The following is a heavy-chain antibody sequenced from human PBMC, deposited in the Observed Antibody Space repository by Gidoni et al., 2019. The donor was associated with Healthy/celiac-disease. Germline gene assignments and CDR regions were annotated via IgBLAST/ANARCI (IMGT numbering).Heavy chain of an antibody. CDR1: GYTFTSYY. CDR3: ARDGGADERITIFGVAWSPFDY. J-gene: IGHJ4*02. CDR2: INPSGGST. D-gene: IGHD3-3*01. Sequence: QVQLVQSGAEVKKPGASVKVSCKASGYTFTSYYMHWVRQAPGQGLEWMGIINPSGGSTSYAQKFQGRVTMTRDTSTSTVYMELSSLRSEDTSVYYCARDGGADERITIFGVAWSPFDYWGQGTLVTVSS. V-gene: IGHV1-46*01.